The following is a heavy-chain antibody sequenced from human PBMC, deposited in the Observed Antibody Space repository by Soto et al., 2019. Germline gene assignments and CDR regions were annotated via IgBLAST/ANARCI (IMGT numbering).Heavy chain of an antibody. Sequence: ASVKVSCKASGYTFTSYDINWVRQATGQGLEWMGWMNPNSGNTGYAQKFQGRVTMTRNTSISTAYMELSSLRSEDTAVYYFARCQVGYCSSTSCHSGGDYYYMDVWGKGTTVTVSS. CDR3: ARCQVGYCSSTSCHSGGDYYYMDV. V-gene: IGHV1-8*01. D-gene: IGHD2-2*01. CDR2: MNPNSGNT. CDR1: GYTFTSYD. J-gene: IGHJ6*03.